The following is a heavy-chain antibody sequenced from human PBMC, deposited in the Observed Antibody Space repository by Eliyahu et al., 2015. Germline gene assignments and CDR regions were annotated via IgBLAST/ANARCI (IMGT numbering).Heavy chain of an antibody. Sequence: EVQLIESGXGLVQPGGSLRLXCAASGFXFXXXAMPWVRQAPGKGLXWVSSISGDGYSTYYANSVKGRFTISRDNFKNTLYLQMDSLRAEDTAIYYCAIGAYYYNDTSSLPFDSWGQGTLVTVSS. CDR2: ISGDGYST. CDR3: AIGAYYYNDTSSLPFDS. J-gene: IGHJ4*02. CDR1: GFXFXXXA. D-gene: IGHD3-10*01. V-gene: IGHV3-23*01.